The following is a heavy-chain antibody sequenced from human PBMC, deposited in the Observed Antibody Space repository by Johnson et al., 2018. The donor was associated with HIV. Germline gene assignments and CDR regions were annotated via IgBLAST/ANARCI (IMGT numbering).Heavy chain of an antibody. CDR2: ISGSGFDT. CDR3: ASLRDAFDI. CDR1: NFTFKDYY. V-gene: IGHV3-11*06. J-gene: IGHJ3*02. Sequence: VQLVESGGDLIKPGGSLRLSCAASNFTFKDYYMNWIRQAPGKGLEWISYISGSGFDTFYADSVKGRFTTSRDNAKNTLFLQMNSLRAEDTAVYYCASLRDAFDIWGQGTMVTVSS.